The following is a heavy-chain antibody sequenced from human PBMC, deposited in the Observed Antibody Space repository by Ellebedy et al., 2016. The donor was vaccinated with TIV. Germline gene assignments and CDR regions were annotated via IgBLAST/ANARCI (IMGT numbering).Heavy chain of an antibody. CDR3: ASDSGMRNSWDTDY. CDR1: GFTFSNYA. D-gene: IGHD6-13*01. J-gene: IGHJ4*02. Sequence: PGGSLRLSCEASGFTFSNYAMCWVRQAPGLGLEWVSTINGYSTYYADSVRGRLTISRDNSRNTLYLQINSLRAEDTAMYYFASDSGMRNSWDTDYWGQGTQVTVSS. V-gene: IGHV3-23*01. CDR2: INGYST.